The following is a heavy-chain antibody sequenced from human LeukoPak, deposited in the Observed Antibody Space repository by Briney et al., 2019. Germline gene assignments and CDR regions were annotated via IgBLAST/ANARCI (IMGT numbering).Heavy chain of an antibody. V-gene: IGHV3-23*01. CDR3: AKSFGPVIAAAGTGAD. J-gene: IGHJ4*02. CDR1: GFTFSSYA. Sequence: GGSLRLSCGASGFTFSSYAMNWVRQAPGKGLEWVSVISGSGVNTYYADSVKGRFTISRDNSKNTLYLQMNSLRAEDTAIYYCAKSFGPVIAAAGTGADWGQGTLVTVSS. CDR2: ISGSGVNT. D-gene: IGHD6-13*01.